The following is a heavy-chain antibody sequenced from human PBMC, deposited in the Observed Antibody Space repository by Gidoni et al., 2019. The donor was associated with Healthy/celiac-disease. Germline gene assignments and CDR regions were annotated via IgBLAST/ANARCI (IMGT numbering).Heavy chain of an antibody. Sequence: EVQLVQSGAEVKKPGESLRISCTVPGSSFTSYWISWVRQIPGKGLEWMGRIDPSDSYTNYSPSFKGHVTISADKAISTAYLQWSSRKASDTAMYYCARHNPPLDWFDPWGQGTLVTVSS. J-gene: IGHJ5*02. CDR2: IDPSDSYT. CDR3: ARHNPPLDWFDP. V-gene: IGHV5-10-1*03. CDR1: GSSFTSYW.